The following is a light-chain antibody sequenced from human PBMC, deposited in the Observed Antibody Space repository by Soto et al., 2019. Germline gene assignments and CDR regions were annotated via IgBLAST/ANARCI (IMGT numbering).Light chain of an antibody. CDR3: QQYDLVSRST. CDR1: QDITNS. V-gene: IGKV1-33*01. Sequence: DIQMTQSPSSLSASVGDRVTITCQASQDITNSLNWYQQKAGKAPKLLIYDASNLQTGVPSRFSGSGYGTDFTLTISSVQPGDFGTYYCQQYDLVSRSTFGQGTKLEIK. J-gene: IGKJ2*01. CDR2: DAS.